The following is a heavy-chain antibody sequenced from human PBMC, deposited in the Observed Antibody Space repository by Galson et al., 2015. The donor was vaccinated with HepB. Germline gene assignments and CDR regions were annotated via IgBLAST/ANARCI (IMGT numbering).Heavy chain of an antibody. CDR3: ARGDHIVVVPAAMSD. Sequence: SVKVSCKASGYTFTSYYMHWVRQAPGQGLEWMGIINPSGGSTSYAQKFQGRVTMTRDTSTSTVYMELSSLRSEDTAVYYCARGDHIVVVPAAMSDWGQGTLVTVSS. J-gene: IGHJ4*02. V-gene: IGHV1-46*01. CDR1: GYTFTSYY. D-gene: IGHD2-2*01. CDR2: INPSGGST.